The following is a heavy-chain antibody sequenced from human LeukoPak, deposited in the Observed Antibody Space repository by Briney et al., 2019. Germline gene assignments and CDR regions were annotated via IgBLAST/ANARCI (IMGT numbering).Heavy chain of an antibody. CDR2: ISSSGSTI. CDR3: ASPYYYDSSGYYYRDYYFDY. J-gene: IGHJ4*02. Sequence: GGSRTLSCPAAGFTFSDYYMSWVRQAAGKGLEWVSYISSSGSTIYYADSVKGRCTISRDNAKNSLYLQMNSLRAEDTAVYYCASPYYYDSSGYYYRDYYFDYWGQGTLVTVSS. V-gene: IGHV3-11*01. D-gene: IGHD3-22*01. CDR1: GFTFSDYY.